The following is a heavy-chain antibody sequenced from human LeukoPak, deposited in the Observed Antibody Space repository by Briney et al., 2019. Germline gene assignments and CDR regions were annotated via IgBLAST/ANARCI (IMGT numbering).Heavy chain of an antibody. V-gene: IGHV1-69*05. J-gene: IGHJ5*02. D-gene: IGHD6-13*01. CDR3: ARGDSRAWFDA. Sequence: GTXXXYAISWVRQAPGQGLEWMGRIIPIFGTANYAQKFQGRVTINTDESTSTAYMELSSLRSEDTAVYYCARGDSRAWFDAWGQRTLVTVSS. CDR2: IIPIFGTA. CDR1: GTXXXYA.